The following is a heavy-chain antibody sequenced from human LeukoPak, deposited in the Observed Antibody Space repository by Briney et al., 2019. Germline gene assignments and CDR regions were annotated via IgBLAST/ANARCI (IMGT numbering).Heavy chain of an antibody. D-gene: IGHD1-26*01. CDR2: IIPIFGTA. J-gene: IGHJ6*03. V-gene: IGHV1-69*06. Sequence: SVKVSCKASGGTFSSYAISWVRQAPGQGLEWMGGIIPIFGTANYAQKFQGRVTITADKSTSTAYMELSSLRSEDTAVYYCVRGVGATHYYYYYMDVWGKGTTVTVSS. CDR1: GGTFSSYA. CDR3: VRGVGATHYYYYYMDV.